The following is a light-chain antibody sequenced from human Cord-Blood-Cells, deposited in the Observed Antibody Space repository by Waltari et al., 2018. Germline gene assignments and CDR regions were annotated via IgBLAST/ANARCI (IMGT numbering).Light chain of an antibody. Sequence: DIQMTQSPSSLSASVGDRVTITGRASQSISSYFNWYQQQPRQAPNLLIYAASSLQSGVPSRFSVSGSETAFTLTISCLQPEEYATYYCKQSYSTPWTFGQGTKGEIK. CDR2: AAS. CDR3: KQSYSTPWT. CDR1: QSISSY. V-gene: IGKV1-39*01. J-gene: IGKJ1*01.